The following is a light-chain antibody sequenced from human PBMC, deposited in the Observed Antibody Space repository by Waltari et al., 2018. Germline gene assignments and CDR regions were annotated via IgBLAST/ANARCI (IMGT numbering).Light chain of an antibody. CDR1: SSDVGGYNY. V-gene: IGLV2-11*01. CDR3: CSYAGSYTLYV. Sequence: QSALTQPRPVSGSPGQSVPIPCPGTSSDVGGYNYVSWYQQHPGKAPKLMIYDVSKRPSGVPDRFSGSKSGNTASLTISGLQAEDEADYYCCSYAGSYTLYVFGTGTKVTVL. J-gene: IGLJ1*01. CDR2: DVS.